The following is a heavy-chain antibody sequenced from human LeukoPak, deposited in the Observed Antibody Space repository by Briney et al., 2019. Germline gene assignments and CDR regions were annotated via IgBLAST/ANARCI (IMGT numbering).Heavy chain of an antibody. D-gene: IGHD2-2*01. Sequence: PSETLSLTCTVPGGSISSGSYYWSWIRQPAGKGLEWIGRIYTSGSTNYHPSLKSRVTISVDKSKNQFSLKLSPVTAADTAVYYCARDGITDCSSTSCSLFCFDYWGQGTLVTVSS. V-gene: IGHV4-61*02. J-gene: IGHJ4*02. CDR2: IYTSGST. CDR1: GGSISSGSYY. CDR3: ARDGITDCSSTSCSLFCFDY.